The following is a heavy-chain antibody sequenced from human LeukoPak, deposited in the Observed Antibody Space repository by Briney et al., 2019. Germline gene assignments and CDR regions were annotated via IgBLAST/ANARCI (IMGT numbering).Heavy chain of an antibody. CDR3: AKGDWFDP. CDR2: ISYDGSNK. J-gene: IGHJ5*02. V-gene: IGHV3-30*18. Sequence: QAGGSLRLSCAASGFTFSNYGMHWVRQAPGKGLEWVAVISYDGSNKYYADSVKGRFTISRDNSKNTLYLQMNSLRAEDTAVYYCAKGDWFDPWGQGTLVTVSS. CDR1: GFTFSNYG.